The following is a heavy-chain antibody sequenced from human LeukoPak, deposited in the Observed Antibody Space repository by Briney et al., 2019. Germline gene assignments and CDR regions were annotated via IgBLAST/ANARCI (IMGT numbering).Heavy chain of an antibody. J-gene: IGHJ4*02. CDR1: GFTFSSYW. D-gene: IGHD6-19*01. V-gene: IGHV3-7*03. Sequence: GGSLRLSCAASGFTFSSYWMSWVRQAPGKGLEWVANIKQDGSEKYYVDSVKGRFTISRNNAKNSLYLQMNSLRAEDTAVYYCARDEAKFSGWFETYYFDYWGQGTLVTVSS. CDR3: ARDEAKFSGWFETYYFDY. CDR2: IKQDGSEK.